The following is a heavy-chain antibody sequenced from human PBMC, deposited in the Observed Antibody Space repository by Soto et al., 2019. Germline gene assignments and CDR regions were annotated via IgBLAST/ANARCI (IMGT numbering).Heavy chain of an antibody. D-gene: IGHD3-22*01. CDR2: IKSKTDGGTT. Sequence: GGSLRLSCAASGFTLSNAWMSWVRQAPGKGLEWVVRIKSKTDGGTTDYAAAVKGRFTISRDDSENTLYLQMNSLKNEDTAVYYCATNYDGSGYYPYYFDSCGNGPLVTVSS. CDR1: GFTLSNAW. V-gene: IGHV3-15*01. CDR3: ATNYDGSGYYPYYFDS. J-gene: IGHJ4*01.